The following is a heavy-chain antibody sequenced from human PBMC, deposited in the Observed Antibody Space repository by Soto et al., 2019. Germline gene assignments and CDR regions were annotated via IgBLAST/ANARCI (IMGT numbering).Heavy chain of an antibody. D-gene: IGHD2-2*01. V-gene: IGHV4-59*08. CDR3: ARQYSQSYCSSTSCYQYYYYYYMDV. Sequence: SETLSLTCAVYGGSFSGYYWSWIRQPPGKGLEWIGYIYYSGSTNYNPSLKSRVTISVDTSKNQFSLRLSSVTAADTAVYYCARQYSQSYCSSTSCYQYYYYYYMDVWGLGTTVTVSS. J-gene: IGHJ6*03. CDR2: IYYSGST. CDR1: GGSFSGYY.